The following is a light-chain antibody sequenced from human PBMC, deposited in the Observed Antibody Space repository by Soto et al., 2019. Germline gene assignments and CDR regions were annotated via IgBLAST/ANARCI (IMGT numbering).Light chain of an antibody. CDR3: QQSYSTREV. Sequence: DIQMTQSPSSLSASVGDRVTITCRASQSISSYLNWYQQKPGKAPKLLIYAASSLQSGVPSRFSGSGSGTDFTLTISSLQPEDFATYDCQQSYSTREVFGPGTKVDIK. CDR2: AAS. V-gene: IGKV1-39*01. J-gene: IGKJ3*01. CDR1: QSISSY.